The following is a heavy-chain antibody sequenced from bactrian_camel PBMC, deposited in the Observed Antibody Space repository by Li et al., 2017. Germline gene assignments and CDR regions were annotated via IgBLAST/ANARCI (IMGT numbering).Heavy chain of an antibody. CDR2: IDKDGDT. Sequence: HVQLVESGGGSVQAGGSLRLSCTASGFPLAGSDLAWYRQGPGPECELIASIDKDGDTVYADSVKGQFTISRDNAKNTVYLQMNGLKPEDTAVYYCAPLSSWFNFVGQGTQVTVS. CDR1: GFPLAGSD. D-gene: IGHD6*01. J-gene: IGHJ4*01. V-gene: IGHV3S9*01.